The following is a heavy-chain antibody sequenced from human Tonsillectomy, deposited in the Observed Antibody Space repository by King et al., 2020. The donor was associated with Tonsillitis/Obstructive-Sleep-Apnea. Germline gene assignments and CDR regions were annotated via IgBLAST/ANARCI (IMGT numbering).Heavy chain of an antibody. CDR1: GGSISNYY. Sequence: VQLQESGPGLVKPSETLSLTCTVFGGSISNYYWNWIRQPPGKGLEWIGYIDDSGSTNYNPSLKSRVTISGDTSKNQFSLKLNSVSAADTAVYYCARGLRLCYYMDVWGDGTTVTVSS. CDR2: IDDSGST. CDR3: ARGLRLCYYMDV. V-gene: IGHV4-59*01. J-gene: IGHJ6*03.